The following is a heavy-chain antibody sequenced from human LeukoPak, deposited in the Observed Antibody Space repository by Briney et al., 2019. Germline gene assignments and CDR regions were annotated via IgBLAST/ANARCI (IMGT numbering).Heavy chain of an antibody. Sequence: ASVTVSCTASGYTFTSYGISWVRQAPGQGLEWMGWISAYNGNTNYAQKIQGRVTMTTDTSTSTAYMELRSLRSDDTAVYYCARSVANVTDWFDPWGQGTLVTVSS. CDR3: ARSVANVTDWFDP. V-gene: IGHV1-18*01. J-gene: IGHJ5*02. CDR2: ISAYNGNT. D-gene: IGHD2-15*01. CDR1: GYTFTSYG.